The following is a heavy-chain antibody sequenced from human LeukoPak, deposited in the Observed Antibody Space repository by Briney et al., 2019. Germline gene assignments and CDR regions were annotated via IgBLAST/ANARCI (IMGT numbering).Heavy chain of an antibody. CDR1: GFTFSSYA. V-gene: IGHV3-23*01. J-gene: IGHJ4*02. Sequence: GGSLRLSCAASGFTFSSYAMSWVRQAPGKGLEWVSAISGSGGSTYYADSVKGRFTIPRDNSKNTLYLQMNSLRAEDTAVYYCAKAPDYYDSSGYYWLGYWGQGTLVTVSS. CDR3: AKAPDYYDSSGYYWLGY. CDR2: ISGSGGST. D-gene: IGHD3-22*01.